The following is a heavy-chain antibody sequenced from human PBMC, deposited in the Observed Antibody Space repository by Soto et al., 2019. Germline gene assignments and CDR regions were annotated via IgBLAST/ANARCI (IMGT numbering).Heavy chain of an antibody. V-gene: IGHV4-59*01. CDR2: IFYSGRSGST. CDR3: ARTALGWFDP. Sequence: SETLSLTCSVSGGSISSYYWSWIRQPPGKGLEWIGYIFYSGRSGSTNYNPSLKSRVIISVDTSKNQFSLKMSSVTAADTAMYYCARTALGWFDPWGQGTLVTVSS. CDR1: GGSISSYY. J-gene: IGHJ5*02. D-gene: IGHD2-21*02.